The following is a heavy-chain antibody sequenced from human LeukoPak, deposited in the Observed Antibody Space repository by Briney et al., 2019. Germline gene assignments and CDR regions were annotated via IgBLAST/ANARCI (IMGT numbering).Heavy chain of an antibody. CDR3: AQHEYSGTYYVDY. J-gene: IGHJ4*02. CDR2: IYYSGSI. CDR1: GGSISSNY. V-gene: IGHV4-59*08. Sequence: SETLSLTCTVSGGSISSNYWSWIRQPPGKGLEWIGYIYYSGSINYNPSLKSRITISVDTSKNQFSLKLSSVTAADTAVYYCAQHEYSGTYYVDYWGQGTLVTVSS. D-gene: IGHD1-26*01.